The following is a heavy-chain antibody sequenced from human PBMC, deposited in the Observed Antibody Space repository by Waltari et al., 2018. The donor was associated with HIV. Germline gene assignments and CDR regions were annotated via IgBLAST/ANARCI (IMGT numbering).Heavy chain of an antibody. V-gene: IGHV5-51*01. CDR1: GYNFTTYW. D-gene: IGHD6-19*01. Sequence: EVQLVQSGAEVKKPGESLKISCKSSGYNFTTYWLGWVRQMPGKGLEWMGIIHPGDADTRYSPSFQGQVTISADKSISTAFLQWSSLKASDTAMYYCARVLPKQWLAYFDYWGQGTLVTVSS. J-gene: IGHJ4*02. CDR2: IHPGDADT. CDR3: ARVLPKQWLAYFDY.